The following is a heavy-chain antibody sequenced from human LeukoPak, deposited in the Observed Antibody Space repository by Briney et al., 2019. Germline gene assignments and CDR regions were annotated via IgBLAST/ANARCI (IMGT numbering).Heavy chain of an antibody. J-gene: IGHJ4*02. V-gene: IGHV3-74*01. CDR3: AKLDYYDTH. D-gene: IGHD3-22*01. CDR2: INSDESSR. Sequence: PGGSLRLSCAASGFTISSNWMHWVRQAPGKGLVWVSRINSDESSRNYADSVKGRFTISRDNAKNTLYLQMNSLRAEDMAVYFCAKLDYYDTHWGQGTLVTVSS. CDR1: GFTISSNW.